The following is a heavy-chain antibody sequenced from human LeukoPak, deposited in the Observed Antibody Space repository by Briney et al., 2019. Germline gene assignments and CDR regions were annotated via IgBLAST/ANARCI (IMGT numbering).Heavy chain of an antibody. Sequence: ASVKVSCKVSGYTLTELSMHWVRQALGKGLEWMGSFDPEDGETIYAQKFQGRITMTEDTSTDTVYMDLSSLRSEDTAVYYCATSAGLGLFDYWGQGTLVTVSS. V-gene: IGHV1-24*01. CDR2: FDPEDGET. CDR3: ATSAGLGLFDY. D-gene: IGHD3-16*01. J-gene: IGHJ4*02. CDR1: GYTLTELS.